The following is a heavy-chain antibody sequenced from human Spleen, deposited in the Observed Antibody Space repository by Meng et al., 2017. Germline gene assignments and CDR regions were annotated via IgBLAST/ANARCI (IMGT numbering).Heavy chain of an antibody. Sequence: GESLKISCAASGFTFSDYYMSWIRQAPGKGLEWVSYISSSGSTIYYADSVKGRFTISRDNAKNSLYLQMNSLRAEDTAVYYCARGYYGSGEVFWYFDLWGRGTLVTVSS. J-gene: IGHJ2*01. CDR1: GFTFSDYY. V-gene: IGHV3-11*04. CDR2: ISSSGSTI. CDR3: ARGYYGSGEVFWYFDL. D-gene: IGHD3-22*01.